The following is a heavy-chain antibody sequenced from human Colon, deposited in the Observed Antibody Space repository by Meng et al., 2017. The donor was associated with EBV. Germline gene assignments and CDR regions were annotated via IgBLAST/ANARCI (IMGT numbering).Heavy chain of an antibody. V-gene: IGHV4-4*02. CDR3: ARGKQDAWELLAY. D-gene: IGHD1-26*01. Sequence: LQAPVPCXGIPAAPLSPTCVFSVCSVRXNIRWTWVRQPPGKGLEWIGDIDDSGSTNYNPSLNSRISISLDKSKNHFSLKVNSVTAADTAVYYCARGKQDAWELLAYWGQGALVTVSS. CDR1: VCSVRXNIR. CDR2: IDDSGST. J-gene: IGHJ4*02.